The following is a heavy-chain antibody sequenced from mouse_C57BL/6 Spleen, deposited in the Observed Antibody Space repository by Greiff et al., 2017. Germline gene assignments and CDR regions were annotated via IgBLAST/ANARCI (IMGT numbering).Heavy chain of an antibody. CDR1: GYSFTGYY. Sequence: EVQLQQSGPELVKPGASVKISCKASGYSFTGYYMNWVKQSPEKSLEWIGEINPSTGGTTYNQKFNAKATLTVDKSSSTAYMQLKSLTSEESAVYYCARDYYGSSYPFAYWGQGTLVTVSA. J-gene: IGHJ3*01. CDR3: ARDYYGSSYPFAY. CDR2: INPSTGGT. D-gene: IGHD1-1*01. V-gene: IGHV1-42*01.